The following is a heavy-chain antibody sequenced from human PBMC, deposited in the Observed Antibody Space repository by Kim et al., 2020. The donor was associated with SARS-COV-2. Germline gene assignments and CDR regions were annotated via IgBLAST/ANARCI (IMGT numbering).Heavy chain of an antibody. CDR3: ARDPAIWSGSSYYFYYG. V-gene: IGHV3-33*01. Sequence: GGSLRLSCAASGFTFNTYAMHWVRQAPGKGLEWVAIIWSDGSKKYYGDAVKGRFTISRDNSKNTLFLQMDRLRDEDTALYCCARDPAIWSGSSYYFYYG. CDR2: IWSDGSKK. J-gene: IGHJ6*01. CDR1: GFTFNTYA. D-gene: IGHD3-3*01.